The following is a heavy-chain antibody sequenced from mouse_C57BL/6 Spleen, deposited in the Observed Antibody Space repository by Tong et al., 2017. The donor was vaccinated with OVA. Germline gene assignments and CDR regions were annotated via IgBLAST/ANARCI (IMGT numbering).Heavy chain of an antibody. V-gene: IGHV1-18*01. D-gene: IGHD1-1*01. CDR3: ARRDYGSSRAWFAY. J-gene: IGHJ3*01. Sequence: EVQLQESGPELVKPGASVKIPCKASGYTFTDYNMDWVKQSHGKSLEWIGDINPNNGGTIYNQKFKGKATLTVDKSSSTAYMELRSLTSEDTAVYYCARRDYGSSRAWFAYWGQGTLVTVSA. CDR1: GYTFTDYN. CDR2: INPNNGGT.